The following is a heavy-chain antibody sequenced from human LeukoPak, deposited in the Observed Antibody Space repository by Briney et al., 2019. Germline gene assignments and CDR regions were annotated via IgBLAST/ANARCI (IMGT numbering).Heavy chain of an antibody. CDR3: ARGGWYNDY. D-gene: IGHD6-19*01. CDR1: GGSISTYY. J-gene: IGHJ4*02. Sequence: SETLSLTCTVSGGSISTYYWSWIRQPPGKGLEWIGYTYYSGSTNYNPSLTSRVTMSVDTSKNHFSLRLSSVTAADTALYYCARGGWYNDYWGQGTLVTVSS. V-gene: IGHV4-59*01. CDR2: TYYSGST.